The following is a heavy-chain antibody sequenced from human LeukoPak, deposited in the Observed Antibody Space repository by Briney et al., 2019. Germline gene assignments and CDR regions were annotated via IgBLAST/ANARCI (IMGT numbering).Heavy chain of an antibody. J-gene: IGHJ4*02. CDR1: GGTFSSYA. CDR3: ARGVGGPRIAAAGSNY. V-gene: IGHV1-69*01. D-gene: IGHD6-13*01. Sequence: GASVKVSCKASGGTFSSYAISWVRPAPGQGLEWMGGIIPIFGTANYAQKFQGRVTITADESTSTAYMELSSLRSEDTAVYYCARGVGGPRIAAAGSNYWGQGTLVTVSS. CDR2: IIPIFGTA.